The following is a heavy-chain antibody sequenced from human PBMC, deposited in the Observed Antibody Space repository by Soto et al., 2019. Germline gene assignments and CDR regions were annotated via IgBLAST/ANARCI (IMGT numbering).Heavy chain of an antibody. D-gene: IGHD2-2*01. Sequence: ASVKVSCKASGYTFTSYGISWVRQAPGQGLEGVGWISAYNGNTNNAQKLQGRGTMTTDTSTSTAYMEPRSLRSDDTAVDDCARAASPSRTGYYYYMDVWGKGTTVTVSS. CDR3: ARAASPSRTGYYYYMDV. J-gene: IGHJ6*03. CDR1: GYTFTSYG. V-gene: IGHV1-18*01. CDR2: ISAYNGNT.